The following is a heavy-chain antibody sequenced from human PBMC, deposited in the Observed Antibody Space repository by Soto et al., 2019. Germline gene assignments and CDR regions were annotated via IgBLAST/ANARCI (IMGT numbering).Heavy chain of an antibody. V-gene: IGHV3-21*01. J-gene: IGHJ4*02. CDR1: GFSFSSDN. Sequence: VQLVESGGGLVKPGGSLRLSCAASGFSFSSDNMHWVRQAPGKGLEWVSSVGSTASYVVYADSVKGRFTISRDNANSSRYLQMNSLRAEDTAVYYCVHSHYGSGSFDYWGQGTLVTVSS. CDR2: VGSTASYV. D-gene: IGHD3-10*01. CDR3: VHSHYGSGSFDY.